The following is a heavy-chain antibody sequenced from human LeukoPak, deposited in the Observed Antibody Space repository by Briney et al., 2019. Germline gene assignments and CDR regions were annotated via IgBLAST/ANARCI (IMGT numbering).Heavy chain of an antibody. D-gene: IGHD3-22*01. J-gene: IGHJ3*01. CDR1: GGSISSGDYY. Sequence: PSETLSLTCTVPGGSISSGDYYWSWIRQPPGKGLEWIGYIYYSGSTYYNPSLKSRVTISVDTSKNQFSLKLSSMTAADTAVYYCARERHSSGYYDPWGQGTMVTVSS. V-gene: IGHV4-30-4*01. CDR2: IYYSGST. CDR3: ARERHSSGYYDP.